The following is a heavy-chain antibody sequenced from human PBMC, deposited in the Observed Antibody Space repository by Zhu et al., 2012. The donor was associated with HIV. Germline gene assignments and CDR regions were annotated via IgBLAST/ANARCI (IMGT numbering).Heavy chain of an antibody. J-gene: IGHJ5*02. CDR3: ARGGTMFGPPTS. CDR2: LHSSGTV. D-gene: IGHD3-16*01. V-gene: IGHV4-4*07. CDR1: GASTSGFY. Sequence: QVQLQESGPGLVKPSETLSLDCSVSGASTSGFYWTWVRHPAGKGLEWMGRLHSSGTVDYNPSLRSRITMSLDTSKRQFSLRLTSVAAADTATYYCARGGTMFGPPTSWGPGVLVTVSS.